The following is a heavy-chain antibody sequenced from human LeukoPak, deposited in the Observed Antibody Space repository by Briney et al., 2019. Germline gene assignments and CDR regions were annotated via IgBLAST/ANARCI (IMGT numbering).Heavy chain of an antibody. CDR3: AGEVYGSGSYYNFRFDP. V-gene: IGHV3-23*01. Sequence: GGSLRLSCAASGFTFSSYAMSWVRQAPGKGLEWVSAISGSGGSTYYADSVKGRFTISRDNSKNTLYLQMSSLRAEDTAVYYCAGEVYGSGSYYNFRFDPWGQGTLVTVSS. D-gene: IGHD3-10*01. J-gene: IGHJ5*02. CDR1: GFTFSSYA. CDR2: ISGSGGST.